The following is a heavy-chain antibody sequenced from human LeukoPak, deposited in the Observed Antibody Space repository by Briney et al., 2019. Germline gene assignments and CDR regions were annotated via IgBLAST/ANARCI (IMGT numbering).Heavy chain of an antibody. Sequence: ASVKVSCKASGYTFTSYYMHWVRQAPGQGLEWMGIINPSGGSTSYAQKFQGRVTMTTETSTSTVYMDLRSPRSDDTAVYYCAKLYSSGWPLECMDVWGQGTTVTVSS. V-gene: IGHV1-46*01. CDR2: INPSGGST. D-gene: IGHD6-19*01. CDR1: GYTFTSYY. J-gene: IGHJ6*02. CDR3: AKLYSSGWPLECMDV.